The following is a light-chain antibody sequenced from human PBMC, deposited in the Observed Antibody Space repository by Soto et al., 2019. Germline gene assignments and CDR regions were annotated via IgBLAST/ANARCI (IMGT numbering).Light chain of an antibody. V-gene: IGKV3-11*01. J-gene: IGKJ1*01. Sequence: EIVLTQSPATLSLSPGERATLSCRASQSVGSTLAWYQQKPGQAPRLLIYSASTRATGIPARFSGSGSGTDFTLPISSLEAEDFAVYYCLQRGDWPPLTFGQGTKVEIK. CDR1: QSVGST. CDR2: SAS. CDR3: LQRGDWPPLT.